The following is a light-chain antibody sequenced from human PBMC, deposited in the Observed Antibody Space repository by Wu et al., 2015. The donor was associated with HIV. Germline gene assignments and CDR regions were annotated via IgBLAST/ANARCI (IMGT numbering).Light chain of an antibody. CDR2: GAS. J-gene: IGKJ3*01. CDR1: QSVTSD. Sequence: TQSPASLSVSPGDRATLSCRASQSVTSDLAWYQVKPGQAPRLLIYGASTRATGVPARFIGSGSGTEFTLTISSLQPEDFATYYCQQSYSVPFTFGPGTKVDIK. CDR3: QQSYSVPFT. V-gene: IGKV3-15*01.